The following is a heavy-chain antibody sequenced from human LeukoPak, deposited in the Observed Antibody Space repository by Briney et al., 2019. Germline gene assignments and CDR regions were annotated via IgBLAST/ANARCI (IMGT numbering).Heavy chain of an antibody. D-gene: IGHD2-8*01. V-gene: IGHV4-4*09. J-gene: IGHJ6*03. Sequence: SETLSLTCTVSGGSISSYYWSWIWQPPGKGLEWIGYIYTSGSTNYNPSLKSRVTISVDTSKNQFSLKLSSVTAADTAVYYCARHGHYYYMDVWGKGTTVTVSS. CDR2: IYTSGST. CDR3: ARHGHYYYMDV. CDR1: GGSISSYY.